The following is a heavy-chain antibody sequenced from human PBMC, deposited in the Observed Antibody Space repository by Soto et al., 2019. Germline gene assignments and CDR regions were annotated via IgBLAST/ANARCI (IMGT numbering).Heavy chain of an antibody. Sequence: DVQLLESGGGLVQPGGSLRLSCAASGFTFRSYAMSWVRQAPGKGLEWVSGISGSGISTHYADSVKGRFTVSRDNSKNTLYLQMNSLRAEDTAVYNCAKEPVGPDGHFDLWGRGTLVTVSS. CDR2: ISGSGIST. J-gene: IGHJ2*01. CDR3: AKEPVGPDGHFDL. V-gene: IGHV3-23*01. CDR1: GFTFRSYA.